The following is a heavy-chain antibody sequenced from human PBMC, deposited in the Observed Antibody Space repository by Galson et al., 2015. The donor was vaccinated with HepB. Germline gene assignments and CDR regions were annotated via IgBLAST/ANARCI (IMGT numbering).Heavy chain of an antibody. Sequence: SVKVSCKASGYTFTGYYMHWVRQAPGQGLEWMGWINPNSGGTNYAQKFQGRVTMTRDTSISTAYMELSRLRSDDTAVYYCVRSVVMVAASDYWGQGTLVTVSS. CDR3: VRSVVMVAASDY. J-gene: IGHJ4*02. CDR1: GYTFTGYY. V-gene: IGHV1-2*02. CDR2: INPNSGGT. D-gene: IGHD2-15*01.